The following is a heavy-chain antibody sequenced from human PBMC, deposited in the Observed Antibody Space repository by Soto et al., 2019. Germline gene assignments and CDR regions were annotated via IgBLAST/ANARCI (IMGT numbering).Heavy chain of an antibody. CDR1: GGSFIGYY. Sequence: SETLSLTCAVYGGSFIGYYWSWIRQPPGKGLEGIGESNHSGSTNYNPSLKRRVTISVDTSKNQFSLKLSSVTAADTAVYYCARSRAIHYYYYGMDVWGQGTTVTVSS. J-gene: IGHJ6*02. CDR3: ARSRAIHYYYYGMDV. V-gene: IGHV4-34*01. CDR2: SNHSGST.